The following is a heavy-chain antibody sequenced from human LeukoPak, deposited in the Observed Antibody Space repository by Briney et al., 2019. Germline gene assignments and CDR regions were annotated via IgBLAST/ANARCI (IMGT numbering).Heavy chain of an antibody. D-gene: IGHD3-10*01. Sequence: SETLSLTCTVSGGSISSSSYYWGWIRQPPGKGLEWIGSIYYSGSTYYNPSLKSRVTISVDTSKNQFSLELSSVTAADTAVYYCARHYGSGMDYFDPWGQGTLVTVSS. CDR3: ARHYGSGMDYFDP. CDR2: IYYSGST. CDR1: GGSISSSSYY. J-gene: IGHJ5*02. V-gene: IGHV4-39*01.